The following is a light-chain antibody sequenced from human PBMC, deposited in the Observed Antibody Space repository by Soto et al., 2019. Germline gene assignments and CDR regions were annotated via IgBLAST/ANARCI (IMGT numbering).Light chain of an antibody. J-gene: IGLJ1*01. CDR1: KLGDKY. V-gene: IGLV3-1*01. CDR2: PDI. CDR3: QAWDSSTYV. Sequence: SYELTQPPSVSVSPGQTASITCSGDKLGDKYSCWYQQKPGQSPVLVIYPDIKRPSGIPERFSGSNSGNTATLTISGTQAMDEADYYCQAWDSSTYVFGTGTKLTVL.